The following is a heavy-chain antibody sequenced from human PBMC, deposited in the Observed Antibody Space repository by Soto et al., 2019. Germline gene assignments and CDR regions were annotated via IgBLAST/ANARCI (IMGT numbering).Heavy chain of an antibody. CDR2: ISSGRSGSYE. CDR3: ARPNFGDYFFDH. V-gene: IGHV3-21*01. CDR1: GFIFSTHS. Sequence: GGSLRLSCTASGFIFSTHSLNCVRQAPGKGLEWFSTISSGRSGSYENYADSVKGRFTISRDNAKNSLYLEMNSLRAEDTAVYYCARPNFGDYFFDHWGQGTLVTVSS. D-gene: IGHD4-17*01. J-gene: IGHJ4*02.